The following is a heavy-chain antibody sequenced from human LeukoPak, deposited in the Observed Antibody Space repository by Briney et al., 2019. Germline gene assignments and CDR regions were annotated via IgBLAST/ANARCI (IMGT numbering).Heavy chain of an antibody. V-gene: IGHV4-61*02. Sequence: SQTLSLTCTVSGGSISSGSYYWSWIRQPAGKGLEWIGRIYTSGSTNYNPSLKSRVTISVDASKNQFSLKLSSVTAADTAVYYCARVGDYYDSSGYYYMDVWGKGTTVTVSS. CDR2: IYTSGST. D-gene: IGHD3-22*01. CDR3: ARVGDYYDSSGYYYMDV. CDR1: GGSISSGSYY. J-gene: IGHJ6*03.